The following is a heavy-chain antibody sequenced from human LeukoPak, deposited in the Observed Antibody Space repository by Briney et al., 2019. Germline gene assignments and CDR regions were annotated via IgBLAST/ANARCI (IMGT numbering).Heavy chain of an antibody. Sequence: PSETLSLTCAVYGGSFSGYYWSWIRQPPGKGLEWIGEINHSGSTNYNPSLKSRVTISVDTSKNQFSLKLSSVTAADTAVYYCARGRVDGYVDYWGQGTLVTVSS. J-gene: IGHJ4*02. V-gene: IGHV4-34*01. CDR3: ARGRVDGYVDY. D-gene: IGHD6-19*01. CDR1: GGSFSGYY. CDR2: INHSGST.